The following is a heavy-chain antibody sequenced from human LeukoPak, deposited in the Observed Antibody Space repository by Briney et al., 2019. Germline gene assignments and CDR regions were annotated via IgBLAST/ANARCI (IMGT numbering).Heavy chain of an antibody. D-gene: IGHD4-17*01. CDR1: GGSFSGYY. Sequence: SETLSLTCAVYGGSFSGYYGSWIRQPPGKGLEWIGEINHSGSTNYNPSLKSRVTISVDTSKNQFSLKLSSVTAADTAVYYCARHTTVTAPFDYWGQGTLVTVSS. J-gene: IGHJ4*02. CDR3: ARHTTVTAPFDY. V-gene: IGHV4-34*01. CDR2: INHSGST.